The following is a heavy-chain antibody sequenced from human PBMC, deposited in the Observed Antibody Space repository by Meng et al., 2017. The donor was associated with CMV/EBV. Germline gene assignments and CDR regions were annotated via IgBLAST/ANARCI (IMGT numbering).Heavy chain of an antibody. D-gene: IGHD2-2*02. CDR2: ISSSGSTI. Sequence: GGSLRLSCAASGFTFSSYEMNWVRQAPGKGLEWVSYISSSGSTIYYADPVKGRFTISRDNAKNSLYLQMNSLRAEDTAVYYCARGRRGCSSTSCYKYFDYWGQGTLVTVSS. V-gene: IGHV3-48*03. CDR1: GFTFSSYE. CDR3: ARGRRGCSSTSCYKYFDY. J-gene: IGHJ4*02.